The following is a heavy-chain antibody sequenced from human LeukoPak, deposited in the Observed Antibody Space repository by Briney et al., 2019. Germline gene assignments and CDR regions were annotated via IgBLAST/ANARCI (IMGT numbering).Heavy chain of an antibody. J-gene: IGHJ4*02. V-gene: IGHV1-18*01. Sequence: ASVKVSCKASGYTFTNYGISWVRQAPGQGLEWMGWVSAYADDTSYVQKFRGRITMTTDTSTSTAYVELRSLRSDDTAVYYCARDCIGCLGFDYWGQGTLVTVSS. CDR1: GYTFTNYG. CDR3: ARDCIGCLGFDY. D-gene: IGHD5/OR15-5a*01. CDR2: VSAYADDT.